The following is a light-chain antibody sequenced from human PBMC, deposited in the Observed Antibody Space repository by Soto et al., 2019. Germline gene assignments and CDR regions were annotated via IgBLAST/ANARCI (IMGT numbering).Light chain of an antibody. CDR1: SSNIGAGYD. CDR2: DTS. CDR3: QSYDSSLSGSV. V-gene: IGLV1-40*01. J-gene: IGLJ2*01. Sequence: QSVLTQPPSVSGAPGQRVTISCTGSSSNIGAGYDVHWYQQLPGTAPQVLIYDTSNRPSGVPDRFSGSKSGTSASLAITGLQADDEADYYCQSYDSSLSGSVFGGGTKVTVL.